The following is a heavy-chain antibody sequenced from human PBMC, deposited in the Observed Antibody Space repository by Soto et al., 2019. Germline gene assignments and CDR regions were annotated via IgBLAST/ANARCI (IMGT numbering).Heavy chain of an antibody. CDR3: ARDRGYSGYESNGMDV. CDR1: GGTFSSYA. J-gene: IGHJ6*02. V-gene: IGHV1-69*13. Sequence: ASVKVSCKASGGTFSSYAISWVRQAPGQGLEWMGGIIPIFGTANYAQKFQGRVTITADESTSTAYMELSSLRSEDTAVYYCARDRGYSGYESNGMDVWGQGTTVTVSS. D-gene: IGHD5-12*01. CDR2: IIPIFGTA.